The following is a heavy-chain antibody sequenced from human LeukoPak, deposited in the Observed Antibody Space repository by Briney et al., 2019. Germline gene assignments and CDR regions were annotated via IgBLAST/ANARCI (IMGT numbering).Heavy chain of an antibody. CDR2: ISTDGSRI. Sequence: GGSLRLSCAASGFTFRDSAMYWVRQAPGKGLEYVSVISTDGSRIYYADPVKGRFTISRDNSKNTLYLQMGSLRAEDMAVYYCTRGVAISTSGWYDTFDYWGQGALVTVSS. J-gene: IGHJ4*02. D-gene: IGHD6-19*01. CDR1: GFTFRDSA. CDR3: TRGVAISTSGWYDTFDY. V-gene: IGHV3-64*02.